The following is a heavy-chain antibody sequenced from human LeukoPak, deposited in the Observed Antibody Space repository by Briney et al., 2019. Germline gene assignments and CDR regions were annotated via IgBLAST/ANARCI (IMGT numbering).Heavy chain of an antibody. CDR3: ARDRDPPFWSSSLDP. J-gene: IGHJ5*02. V-gene: IGHV1-18*01. Sequence: GASVKVSCKASGYTFTSYGISWVRQAPGQGLEWMGWISAYNGNTNYAQKLRGRVTMTTDTSTSTAYMELRSLRSDDTAVYYCARDRDPPFWSSSLDPWGQGTLVTVSS. CDR2: ISAYNGNT. CDR1: GYTFTSYG. D-gene: IGHD3-3*01.